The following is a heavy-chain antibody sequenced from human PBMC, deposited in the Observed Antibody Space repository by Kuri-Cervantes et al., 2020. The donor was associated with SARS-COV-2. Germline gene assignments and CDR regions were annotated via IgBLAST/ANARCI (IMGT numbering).Heavy chain of an antibody. V-gene: IGHV4-39*01. CDR3: ARRSTSITIFGVVNINPFDY. Sequence: SETLSLTCTVSGGSISSSSYYWGWIRQPPGKGLEWIGSIYYSGSTCYNPSLKSRVTISVDTSKNQFSLKLSSVTAADTAVYYCARRSTSITIFGVVNINPFDYWGQGTLVTVSS. D-gene: IGHD3-3*01. J-gene: IGHJ4*02. CDR1: GGSISSSSYY. CDR2: IYYSGST.